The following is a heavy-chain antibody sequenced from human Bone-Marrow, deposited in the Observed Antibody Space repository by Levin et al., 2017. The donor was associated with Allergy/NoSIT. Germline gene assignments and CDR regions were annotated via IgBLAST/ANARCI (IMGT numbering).Heavy chain of an antibody. V-gene: IGHV3-72*01. CDR2: TRNKNNNYTT. CDR1: GFIFSDHY. CDR3: ARGRQLGN. J-gene: IGHJ4*02. Sequence: PGGSLRLSCAVSGFIFSDHYMDWVRQAPGKGLEWVGRTRNKNNNYTTEYAASVKGRFIISRDESKNSLYLQMNSLKTEDTAVYFCARGRQLGNWGQGTLVTVSS. D-gene: IGHD6-6*01.